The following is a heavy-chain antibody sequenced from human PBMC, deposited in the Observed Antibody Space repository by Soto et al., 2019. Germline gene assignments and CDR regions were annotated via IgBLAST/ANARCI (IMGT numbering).Heavy chain of an antibody. CDR3: APKNSGYYRAPFDY. CDR1: GGSISSGDYY. V-gene: IGHV4-30-4*01. CDR2: IYYSGST. Sequence: PSETLSLTCTVSGGSISSGDYYWSWIRQPPGKGLEWIGYIYYSGSTYYNPSLKSRVTISVDTSKNTLYLQMNSLRAEDTAVYYCAPKNSGYYRAPFDYWGQGTLVTVSS. J-gene: IGHJ4*02. D-gene: IGHD3-22*01.